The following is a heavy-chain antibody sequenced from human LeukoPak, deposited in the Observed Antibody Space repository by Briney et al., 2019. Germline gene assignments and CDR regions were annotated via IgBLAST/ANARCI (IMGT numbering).Heavy chain of an antibody. Sequence: SQTLSLTCTVSGGSISSGGYYWSWIRQHPGKGLEWIGYIYYSGSTYYNPSLKSRVTISVDTSKNQFSLKLSSVTAADTAVYYCASLNVRGVIISGWFDPWGQGTLVTVSS. CDR1: GGSISSGGYY. CDR2: IYYSGST. D-gene: IGHD3-10*02. V-gene: IGHV4-31*03. J-gene: IGHJ5*02. CDR3: ASLNVRGVIISGWFDP.